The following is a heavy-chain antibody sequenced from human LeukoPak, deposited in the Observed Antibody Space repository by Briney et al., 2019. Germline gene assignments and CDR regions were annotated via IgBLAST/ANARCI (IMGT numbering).Heavy chain of an antibody. D-gene: IGHD6-6*01. CDR3: AREKIVIAALYYFDC. J-gene: IGHJ4*02. CDR2: INHSGST. V-gene: IGHV4-34*01. Sequence: PSETLSLTCAVYGGSFSGYYWSWIRQPPGRGLEWIGEINHSGSTNYNPSLKSRVTISVDTSKNQFSLKLSSVTAADTAVYYCAREKIVIAALYYFDCWGQGTLVTVSS. CDR1: GGSFSGYY.